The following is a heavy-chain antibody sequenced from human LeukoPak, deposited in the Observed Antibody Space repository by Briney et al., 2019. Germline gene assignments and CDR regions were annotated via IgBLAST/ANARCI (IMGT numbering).Heavy chain of an antibody. Sequence: SETLSLTCAVSGYSISSGYYWGWIRQPPGKGLEWIGSIYHSGGTYYNPSLKSRVTISVDTSKNQFSLKLSSVSAADTAVYYCARDQYCSGGSCYSDYYYYYMDVWGKGTTVTVSS. J-gene: IGHJ6*03. V-gene: IGHV4-38-2*02. CDR3: ARDQYCSGGSCYSDYYYYYMDV. CDR2: IYHSGGT. D-gene: IGHD2-15*01. CDR1: GYSISSGYY.